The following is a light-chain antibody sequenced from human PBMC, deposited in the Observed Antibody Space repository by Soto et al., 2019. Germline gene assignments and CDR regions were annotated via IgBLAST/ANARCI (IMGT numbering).Light chain of an antibody. Sequence: EVVMTQSPATLSVSPGERVTLSCRASQSINAHLAWYQQKPGQAPRLHIHGASTRATGIPARFSGSGFGTEFILTISSLQSEDFAIYYCQQYNTWLWTFGQGTKVEI. CDR1: QSINAH. CDR3: QQYNTWLWT. J-gene: IGKJ1*01. V-gene: IGKV3-15*01. CDR2: GAS.